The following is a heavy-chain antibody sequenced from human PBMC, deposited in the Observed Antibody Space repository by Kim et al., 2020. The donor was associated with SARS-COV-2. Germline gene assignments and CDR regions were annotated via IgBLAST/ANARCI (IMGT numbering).Heavy chain of an antibody. V-gene: IGHV3-7*04. J-gene: IGHJ6*03. Sequence: YVDSVKGRFNISRDNTKKSVYLEMNSLRAEDTAVYYCAKGPYFYYMDVWGSGTTVTVSS. CDR3: AKGPYFYYMDV.